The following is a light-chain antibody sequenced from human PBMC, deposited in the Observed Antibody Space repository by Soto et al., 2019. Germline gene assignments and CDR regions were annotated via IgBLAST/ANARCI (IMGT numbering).Light chain of an antibody. V-gene: IGLV4-69*01. CDR3: QTWGTGPWV. J-gene: IGLJ3*02. CDR2: LNSDGSH. Sequence: QPVLTQSPSASASLGASVKLTCTLSSGHSSYAIAWHQQQPEKGPRYLMKLNSDGSHNKGDGIPDRFSGSSSGAERYLNISSLQSEDEADYYCQTWGTGPWVFGGGTKLTVL. CDR1: SGHSSYA.